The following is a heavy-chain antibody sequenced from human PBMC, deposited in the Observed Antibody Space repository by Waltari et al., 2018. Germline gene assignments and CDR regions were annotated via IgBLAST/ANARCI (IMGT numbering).Heavy chain of an antibody. Sequence: QVQLQESGPGLVKPSQTLSLTCTVSGGSISSGGYYWRWIRQHPGKGLEWIGYIYYSGSTYYNPSLKSRVTILVDTSKNQFSLKLSSVTAADTAVYYCARDVAAAGYYYMDVWGKGTTVTVSS. V-gene: IGHV4-31*03. J-gene: IGHJ6*03. D-gene: IGHD6-13*01. CDR2: IYYSGST. CDR1: GGSISSGGYY. CDR3: ARDVAAAGYYYMDV.